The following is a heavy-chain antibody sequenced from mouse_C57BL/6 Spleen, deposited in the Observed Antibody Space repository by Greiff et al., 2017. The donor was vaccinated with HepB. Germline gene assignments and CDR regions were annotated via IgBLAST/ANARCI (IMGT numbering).Heavy chain of an antibody. CDR2: FHPYNDDT. Sequence: VQLQESGAELVKPGASVKMSCKASGYTFTTYPIEWMKQNHGKSLEWIGNFHPYNDDTKYNEKFKGKATLTVEKSSSTVYLELSRLTSDDSAVYYCARGIYYYGSSYEWYFDVWGTGTTVTVSS. D-gene: IGHD1-1*01. CDR3: ARGIYYYGSSYEWYFDV. J-gene: IGHJ1*03. V-gene: IGHV1-47*01. CDR1: GYTFTTYP.